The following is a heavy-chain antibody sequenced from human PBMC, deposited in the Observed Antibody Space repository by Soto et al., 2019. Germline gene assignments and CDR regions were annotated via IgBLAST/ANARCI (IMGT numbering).Heavy chain of an antibody. CDR1: GDTFTTYD. J-gene: IGHJ4*02. V-gene: IGHV1-8*01. Sequence: ASVKVSCKASGDTFTTYDINWVRPATGHGLEWMGWINPNSGNIGYAQRFQGRVTMTRDTAIRTAYMEVSSLRSDDTAVYYCARGRASGSYYLLDYWGQGTLVTVSS. CDR3: ARGRASGSYYLLDY. CDR2: INPNSGNI. D-gene: IGHD3-10*01.